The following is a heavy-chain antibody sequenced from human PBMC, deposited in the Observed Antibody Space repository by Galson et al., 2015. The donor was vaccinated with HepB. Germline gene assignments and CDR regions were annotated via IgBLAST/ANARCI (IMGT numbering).Heavy chain of an antibody. CDR3: ARFGGIAVAGGGYYGMDV. CDR2: INSDGSST. D-gene: IGHD6-19*01. CDR1: GFTFSSYW. Sequence: SLRLSCAASGFTFSSYWMHWVRHAPGKGLVWVSRINSDGSSTSYADSVKGRFTISRDNAKNTLYLQMNSLRAEDTAVYYCARFGGIAVAGGGYYGMDVWGRGTTVTVSS. V-gene: IGHV3-74*01. J-gene: IGHJ6*02.